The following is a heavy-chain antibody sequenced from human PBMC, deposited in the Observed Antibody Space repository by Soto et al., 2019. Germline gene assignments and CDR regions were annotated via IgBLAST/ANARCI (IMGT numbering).Heavy chain of an antibody. D-gene: IGHD3-3*01. J-gene: IGHJ4*02. CDR2: ISSSSSTI. Sequence: GGSLRLSCAASGFTFSSYSMNWVRQAPGKGLEWVSYISSSSSTIYYADSVKGRFTISRDNAKNSLYLQMNSLRAEDTAVYYCARDPNRLEWLFQLPYWGQGTLVTFSS. CDR1: GFTFSSYS. CDR3: ARDPNRLEWLFQLPY. V-gene: IGHV3-48*01.